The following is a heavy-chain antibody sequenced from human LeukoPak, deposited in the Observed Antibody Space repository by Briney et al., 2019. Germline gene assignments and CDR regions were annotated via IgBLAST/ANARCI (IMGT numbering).Heavy chain of an antibody. CDR1: GLTFDHYV. CDR3: AKGTTMYAFDI. CDR2: ISGDGGST. V-gene: IGHV3-43*02. J-gene: IGHJ3*02. D-gene: IGHD1-1*01. Sequence: GGSLRLSCAASGLTFDHYVMHWVRQAPGKGLEWVSLISGDGGSTYYADSVKGRLTISRDNSKNSLYLQMNSLTTEDTALYFCAKGTTMYAFDIWGQGTMVTVSS.